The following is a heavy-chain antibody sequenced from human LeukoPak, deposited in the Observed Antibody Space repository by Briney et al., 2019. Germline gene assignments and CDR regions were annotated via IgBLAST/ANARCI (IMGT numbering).Heavy chain of an antibody. J-gene: IGHJ4*02. V-gene: IGHV3-21*01. CDR1: GFTFSSYS. CDR2: ISSSSSYI. CDR3: ARDNDLLRYFDWPLDY. Sequence: GGSLRLSCAASGFTFSSYSMNWVRQAPGKGLEWVSSISSSSSYIYYADSVKGRFTISRDNAKNSLYLQMNSLRAEDTAVYYCARDNDLLRYFDWPLDYWGQGTLATVSS. D-gene: IGHD3-9*01.